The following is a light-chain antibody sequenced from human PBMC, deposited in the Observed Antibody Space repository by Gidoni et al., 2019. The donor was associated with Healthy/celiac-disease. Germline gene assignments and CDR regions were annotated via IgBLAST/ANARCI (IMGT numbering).Light chain of an antibody. V-gene: IGKV3-11*01. CDR3: QQRSET. CDR1: QSVSSY. CDR2: DAS. J-gene: IGKJ2*01. Sequence: EIVLTQSPATLSLSPGERATLSCRASQSVSSYLAWYQQKPGQAPRLLIYDASNRATGIPARFSGSGSGTDFTLTISSLEPEDFAVYYCQQRSETFXXXTKLEIK.